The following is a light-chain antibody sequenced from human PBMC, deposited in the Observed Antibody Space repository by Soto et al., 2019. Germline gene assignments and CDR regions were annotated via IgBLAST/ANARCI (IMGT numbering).Light chain of an antibody. CDR1: QNVDIN. CDR2: GAS. V-gene: IGKV3-15*01. CDR3: QQYRNWPRT. J-gene: IGKJ1*01. Sequence: EIVLTQSPATLSVSPGDRVTLSCRASQNVDINLAWYQQKAGQAPRLLVYGASTKATDMPGGFSGRGSGTEFTLTINNLQSEDFAVYYCQQYRNWPRTFGQGTKVDI.